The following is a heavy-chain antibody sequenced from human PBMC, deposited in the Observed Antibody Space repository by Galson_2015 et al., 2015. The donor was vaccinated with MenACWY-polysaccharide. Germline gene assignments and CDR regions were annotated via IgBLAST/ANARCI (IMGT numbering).Heavy chain of an antibody. V-gene: IGHV3-74*01. J-gene: IGHJ4*01. CDR1: GFTFSGNW. D-gene: IGHD3-16*01. CDR2: IYSDGRSK. CDR3: ARGGGPLPENFYFDY. Sequence: SLRLSCAASGFTFSGNWMHWVRQAPGKGLVWVSLIYSDGRSKSYADSVKGRFTTSRDNAKNTLYLQMNSLSAEDTAVYYCARGGGPLPENFYFDYWGHGALFTVSS.